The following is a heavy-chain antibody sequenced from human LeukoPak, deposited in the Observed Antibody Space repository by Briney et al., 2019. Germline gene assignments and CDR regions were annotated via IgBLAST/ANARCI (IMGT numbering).Heavy chain of an antibody. V-gene: IGHV1-69*05. CDR1: GGTFSSNA. D-gene: IGHD3-3*01. J-gene: IGHJ4*02. Sequence: ASVKVSCKASGGTFSSNAISWVRQAPGQGLEWMGGIIPIFGTANYAQKFQGRVTITTDESTSTAYMELSSLRSEDTAVYYCARDRAGRFGVVQFDYWGQGTLVTVSS. CDR2: IIPIFGTA. CDR3: ARDRAGRFGVVQFDY.